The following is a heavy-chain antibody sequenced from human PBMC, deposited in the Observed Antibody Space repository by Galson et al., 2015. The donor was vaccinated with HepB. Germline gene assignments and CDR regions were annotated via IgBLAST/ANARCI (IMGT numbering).Heavy chain of an antibody. CDR1: GFTFSSYD. CDR3: ARGRHYYDSSGYIAESAFDI. CDR2: IGTAGDT. J-gene: IGHJ3*02. D-gene: IGHD3-22*01. V-gene: IGHV3-13*01. Sequence: SLRLSCAASGFTFSSYDMHWVRQATGKGLEWVSAIGTAGDTYYPGSVKGRFTISRENAKNSLYLQMNSLRAGDTAVYYCARGRHYYDSSGYIAESAFDIWGQGTMVTVSS.